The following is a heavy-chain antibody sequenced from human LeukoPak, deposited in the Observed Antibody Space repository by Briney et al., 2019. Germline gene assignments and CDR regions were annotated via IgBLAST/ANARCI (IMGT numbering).Heavy chain of an antibody. CDR2: IYYSGST. D-gene: IGHD5-12*01. J-gene: IGHJ4*02. CDR1: GGSISSYY. V-gene: IGHV4-59*01. CDR3: AREVSGSFDY. Sequence: PSETLSLTCTASGGSISSYYWSWIRQPPGKGLEWIGYIYYSGSTNYNPSLKSRVTISVDTSKNQFSLKLSSVTAADTAVYYCAREVSGSFDYWGQGTLVTVSS.